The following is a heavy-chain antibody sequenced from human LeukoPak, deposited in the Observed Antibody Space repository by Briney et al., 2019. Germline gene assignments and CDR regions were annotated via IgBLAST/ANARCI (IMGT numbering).Heavy chain of an antibody. CDR2: ISSSSYI. CDR1: GFTFSSYS. V-gene: IGHV3-21*01. J-gene: IGHJ4*02. Sequence: PGGSLRLSCAASGFTFSSYSMNWVRQAPGKGLEWVSSISSSSYIYYADSVKGRFTISRDNAKNSLYLQISSLRAEDTAVYYCARAGNWNDRGDYWGQGTLVTVSS. D-gene: IGHD1-1*01. CDR3: ARAGNWNDRGDY.